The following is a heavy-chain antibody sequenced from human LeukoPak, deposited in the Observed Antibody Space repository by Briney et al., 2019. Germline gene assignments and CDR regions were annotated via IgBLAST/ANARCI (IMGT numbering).Heavy chain of an antibody. CDR3: ARGPYGDHLDY. V-gene: IGHV4-34*01. CDR1: GGSFRGYY. Sequence: SETLSLTCAVYGGSFRGYYWSWIRPPPGNGLEWIGEINHSGSTNYNPSLKSRVTISVDTSKNQFSLKLSSVTAADTAVYYCARGPYGDHLDYWGQGTLVTVSS. CDR2: INHSGST. J-gene: IGHJ4*02. D-gene: IGHD4-17*01.